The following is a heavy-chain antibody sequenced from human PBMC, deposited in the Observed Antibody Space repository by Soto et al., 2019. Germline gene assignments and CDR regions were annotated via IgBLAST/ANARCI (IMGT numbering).Heavy chain of an antibody. J-gene: IGHJ4*02. Sequence: SATMSLPCIVAAGSISSYYWTWIRQPPGKGLEWIGFMYNSGSTHYNPSLKSRVTISLDTSKNQFSLNLRSVTAADTAVYYCASMGYHYGSGSYPLDYWGQGTLVTVSS. V-gene: IGHV4-59*08. D-gene: IGHD3-10*01. CDR2: MYNSGST. CDR3: ASMGYHYGSGSYPLDY. CDR1: AGSISSYY.